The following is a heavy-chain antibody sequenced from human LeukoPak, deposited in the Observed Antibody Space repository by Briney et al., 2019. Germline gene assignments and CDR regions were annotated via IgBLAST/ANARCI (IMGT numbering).Heavy chain of an antibody. J-gene: IGHJ4*02. D-gene: IGHD2-15*01. CDR3: ARDVSDCSGGSCYENYYFDY. CDR1: GGTFSSYA. V-gene: IGHV1-69*13. CDR2: IIPIFGTA. Sequence: ASVKVSCKASGGTFSSYAISWVRQAPGQGLEWMGGIIPIFGTANYAQKFQGRVTITADESTSTAYMELSSLRSEDTAVYYCARDVSDCSGGSCYENYYFDYWGQGTLVTVSS.